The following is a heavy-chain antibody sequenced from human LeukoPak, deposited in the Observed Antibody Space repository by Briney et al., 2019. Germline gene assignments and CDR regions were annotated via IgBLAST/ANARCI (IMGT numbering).Heavy chain of an antibody. CDR2: MYHSGST. Sequence: PSETLSLTCTVSGYPISSGYYWGWIRQPPGRGLEWIGSMYHSGSTYYNPSLKSRVTISIDTSKNQFSLKLSSVTAADTAVYYCARLMSSVTLVRGVIPDPDAFDIWGQGTMVTVSS. CDR3: ARLMSSVTLVRGVIPDPDAFDI. D-gene: IGHD3-10*01. CDR1: GYPISSGYY. J-gene: IGHJ3*02. V-gene: IGHV4-38-2*02.